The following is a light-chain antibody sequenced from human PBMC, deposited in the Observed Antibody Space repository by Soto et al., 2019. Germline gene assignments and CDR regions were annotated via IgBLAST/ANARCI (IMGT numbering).Light chain of an antibody. CDR3: QSYDTSLSGYV. CDR2: DNT. J-gene: IGLJ1*01. CDR1: NSNIGASLD. Sequence: QSVLTQPPSVSGAPGQRVTISCTGSNSNIGASLDVHWYQQLPGTAPKLLIYDNTNRPSGVPGRFSGSKSGTSASLAITELQAEDEGDYYCQSYDTSLSGYVFGTGTKLTVL. V-gene: IGLV1-40*01.